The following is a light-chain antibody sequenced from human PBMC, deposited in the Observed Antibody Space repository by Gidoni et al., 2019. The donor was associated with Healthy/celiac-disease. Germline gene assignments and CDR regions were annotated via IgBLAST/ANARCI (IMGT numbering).Light chain of an antibody. V-gene: IGKV1-39*01. Sequence: DIQTTQSPSSLSASVGDRVTIICRARQSISSYLNWYQQKPGEAPKLLIYAASSLQSGVPSRFSGSVSGTDFTLTISSLQPEDLATYCCQRNCSTPRLTFGGGTKVEIK. CDR1: QSISSY. J-gene: IGKJ4*01. CDR2: AAS. CDR3: QRNCSTPRLT.